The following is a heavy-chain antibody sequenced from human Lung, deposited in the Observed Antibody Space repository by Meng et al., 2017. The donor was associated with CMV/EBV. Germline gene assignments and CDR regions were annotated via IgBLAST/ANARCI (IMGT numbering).Heavy chain of an antibody. CDR1: GFSLSTSGMC. D-gene: IGHD4-17*01. J-gene: IGHJ6*02. Sequence: SGPTLVKPTQTLTLTCTFSGFSLSTSGMCVSWVRQPPGKALEWLALIDWDDDKYYSTSLKTRLTISKDTSKNQVVLTMTNMDPVDTATYYCARTYLLIYGDYEFSDYGMDFWGQGTXVTVSS. CDR3: ARTYLLIYGDYEFSDYGMDF. CDR2: IDWDDDK. V-gene: IGHV2-70*20.